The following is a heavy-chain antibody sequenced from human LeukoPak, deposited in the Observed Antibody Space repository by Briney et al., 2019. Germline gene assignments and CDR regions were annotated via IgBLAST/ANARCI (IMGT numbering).Heavy chain of an antibody. D-gene: IGHD5-12*01. CDR1: GFTFSSYE. J-gene: IGHJ4*02. V-gene: IGHV3-48*03. CDR3: ARGPSGYHNT. CDR2: ISSSGSTI. Sequence: GGSLRLSCAASGFTFSSYEMNWVRQAPGKGLEWVSYISSSGSTIYYADSVKGRFTISRDNSKNTLYLQMNSLRAENTAVYYCARGPSGYHNTGGQGTLVTVSS.